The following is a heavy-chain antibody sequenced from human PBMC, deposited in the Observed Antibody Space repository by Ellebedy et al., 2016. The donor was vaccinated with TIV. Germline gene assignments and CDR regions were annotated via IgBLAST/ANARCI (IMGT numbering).Heavy chain of an antibody. D-gene: IGHD2-21*02. J-gene: IGHJ4*02. CDR2: VFSICYT. CDR1: GGFIGRYF. Sequence: MPSETLSLTCSVSGGFIGRYFWTWIRQSPEKGLEWIGYVFSICYTNYNPSLESRVTISIDTSKGQFSLRLTSVTAADTAVYYCARGYDNTGFYDCPYDHWGQGTLVTVSS. CDR3: ARGYDNTGFYDCPYDH. V-gene: IGHV4-59*01.